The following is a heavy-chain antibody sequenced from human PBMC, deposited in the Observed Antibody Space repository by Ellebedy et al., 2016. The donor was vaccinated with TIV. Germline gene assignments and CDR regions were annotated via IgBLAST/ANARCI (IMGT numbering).Heavy chain of an antibody. V-gene: IGHV3-7*01. CDR3: AKHIATPGTYYYYHYGMDV. J-gene: IGHJ6*02. CDR1: GFAFSGYW. D-gene: IGHD6-13*01. Sequence: GESLKISCAASGFAFSGYWMGWVRQAPGKGLEWVASITQDGSENHYVDSVRGRITISRDNATNSLYLQMNSLRAEDTAVYYCAKHIATPGTYYYYHYGMDVWGQGTTVTVSS. CDR2: ITQDGSEN.